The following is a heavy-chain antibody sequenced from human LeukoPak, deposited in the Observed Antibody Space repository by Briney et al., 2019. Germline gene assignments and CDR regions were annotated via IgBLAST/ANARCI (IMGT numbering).Heavy chain of an antibody. J-gene: IGHJ6*03. CDR1: GYTFTGYY. CDR3: ARDLKYCGGDCYSGYSYFYYMDV. V-gene: IGHV1-2*02. Sequence: ASVKVSCTASGYTFTGYYMHWVRQAPGQGLEWMGWINPNNGGTNYAQKFQGRVTMTRDTSISTAYMELSRLRSDDTAVYYCARDLKYCGGDCYSGYSYFYYMDVWGKGTTVTVSS. CDR2: INPNNGGT. D-gene: IGHD2-21*02.